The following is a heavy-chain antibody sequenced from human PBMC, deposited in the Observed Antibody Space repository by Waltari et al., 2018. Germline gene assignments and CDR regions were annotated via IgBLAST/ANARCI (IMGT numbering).Heavy chain of an antibody. J-gene: IGHJ5*02. Sequence: QVQLQQWGAGLLKPSETLSLTCAVYGGSFHGYHRSRVRQAPGKGREWVGEINPNRGDTNFNPSLKSRVSMSVDTSNLQFYMKLSSVTAADTAVYYCARCRVRGWFDPWGQGTLVTVSS. CDR2: INPNRGDT. D-gene: IGHD3-16*01. V-gene: IGHV4-34*01. CDR3: ARCRVRGWFDP. CDR1: GGSFHGYH.